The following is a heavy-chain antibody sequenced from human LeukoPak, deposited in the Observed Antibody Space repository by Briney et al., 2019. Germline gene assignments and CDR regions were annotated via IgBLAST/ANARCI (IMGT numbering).Heavy chain of an antibody. D-gene: IGHD2-15*01. CDR3: AKDLSYCSGGTCYTSRYYGMDV. V-gene: IGHV3-7*03. CDR1: GFTFNRDW. CDR2: IKEDGSEK. J-gene: IGHJ6*02. Sequence: GGSLRLSCAASGFTFNRDWTAWVRQAPGKGLEWVANIKEDGSEKNYVDSVKGRFTISRDNSNNTLYLQMNSLRAEDTAVYYCAKDLSYCSGGTCYTSRYYGMDVWGQGTTVTVSS.